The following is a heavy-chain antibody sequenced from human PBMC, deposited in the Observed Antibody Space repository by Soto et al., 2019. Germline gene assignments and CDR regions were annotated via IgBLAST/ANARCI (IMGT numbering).Heavy chain of an antibody. J-gene: IGHJ3*02. CDR3: ARKDLTYYDILTGYPLGALRAFDT. D-gene: IGHD3-9*01. CDR1: GGSISSSNW. CDR2: IYHSGST. Sequence: SETLSLTCAVSGGSISSSNWWSWVRQPPGKGLEWIGEIYHSGSTNYNPSLKSRITISVDKSKNQFSLKLSSVTAADTAVYYCARKDLTYYDILTGYPLGALRAFDTWGQGTMVTVSS. V-gene: IGHV4-4*02.